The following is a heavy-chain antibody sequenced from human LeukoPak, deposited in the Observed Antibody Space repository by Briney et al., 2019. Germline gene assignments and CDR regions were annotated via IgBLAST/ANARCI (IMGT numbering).Heavy chain of an antibody. CDR3: ANSLRYFDWLLSLDY. V-gene: IGHV3-30*02. D-gene: IGHD3-9*01. Sequence: GGSLRLSCAASGFSIRTYAMHWVRQAPGKGLEWVAFIRSDGSNKYNEDSVKGRFTISRDNSRNTLDLQMNSLRAEDTAVYYCANSLRYFDWLLSLDYWGQGTLVTVSS. CDR1: GFSIRTYA. CDR2: IRSDGSNK. J-gene: IGHJ4*02.